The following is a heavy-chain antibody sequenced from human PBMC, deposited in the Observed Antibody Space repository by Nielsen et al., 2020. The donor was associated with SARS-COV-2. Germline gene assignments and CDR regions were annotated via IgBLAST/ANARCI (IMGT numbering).Heavy chain of an antibody. J-gene: IGHJ4*02. CDR3: ARGTCSGGSCTFDY. V-gene: IGHV1-2*06. CDR2: INPNSGGT. CDR1: GYTFTGYY. Sequence: ASVKVSCKASGYTFTGYYMHWVRQAPGQGLEWMGRINPNSGGTNYAQKFQGRVTMTRDTSTSTVYMELSSLRSEDTAVYYCARGTCSGGSCTFDYWGQGTLVTVSS. D-gene: IGHD2-15*01.